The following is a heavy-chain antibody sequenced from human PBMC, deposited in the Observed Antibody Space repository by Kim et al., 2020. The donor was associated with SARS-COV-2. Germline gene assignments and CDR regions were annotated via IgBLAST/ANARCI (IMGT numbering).Heavy chain of an antibody. J-gene: IGHJ5*02. CDR1: GFTFSDYY. Sequence: GGSLRLSCAASGFTFSDYYMSWIRQAPGKGLEWVSYISSSSSYTNYADSVKGRFTISRDNAKNSLYLQMNSLRAEDTAVYYCASLKTGYCSGGSCYSNWFDPWGQGTLVTVSS. D-gene: IGHD2-15*01. CDR2: ISSSSSYT. CDR3: ASLKTGYCSGGSCYSNWFDP. V-gene: IGHV3-11*06.